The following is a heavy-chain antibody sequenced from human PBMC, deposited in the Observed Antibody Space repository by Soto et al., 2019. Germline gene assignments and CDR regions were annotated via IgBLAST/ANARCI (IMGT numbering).Heavy chain of an antibody. J-gene: IGHJ4*02. CDR3: ATMGTPATGLYFFDY. Sequence: QVQLQESGPGLVKPSQTLSLTCTVSGGSISSGNYYWSWIPQPPGKGLEWIGFISYSGITYYSTSLKSRVTISVDTSKSQFSLNLSFVTAADTAVYYCATMGTPATGLYFFDYWGQGSLVTVSS. CDR1: GGSISSGNYY. CDR2: ISYSGIT. D-gene: IGHD2-15*01. V-gene: IGHV4-30-4*01.